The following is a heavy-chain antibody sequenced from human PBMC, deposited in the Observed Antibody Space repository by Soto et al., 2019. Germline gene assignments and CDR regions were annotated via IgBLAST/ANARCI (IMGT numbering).Heavy chain of an antibody. J-gene: IGHJ6*04. V-gene: IGHV1-69*01. CDR3: ARVLYYGSGSYSPYGMDV. CDR2: VSPPFRTS. D-gene: IGHD3-10*01. CDR1: GVSFNNNG. Sequence: QVQLVQSGAEVKKPGSSVKVSCKTSGVSFNNNGIGWVRQAPGHGLEWMGGVSPPFRTSNYALKFQGRISITADASTGTVNMEQSSLTSEDTAQYYCARVLYYGSGSYSPYGMDVWGKGTTVTVSS.